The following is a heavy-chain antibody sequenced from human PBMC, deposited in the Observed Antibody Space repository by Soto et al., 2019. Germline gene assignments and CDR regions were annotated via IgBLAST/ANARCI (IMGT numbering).Heavy chain of an antibody. D-gene: IGHD3-9*01. V-gene: IGHV1-2*04. CDR2: INPNSGGT. Sequence: ASVKVSCKASGYTFTGYYMHWVRQAPGQGLEWMGWINPNSGGTNYAQKFQGWVTMTRDTSISTAYMELSRLRSDDTAVYYCAREGIRIRYFDWLSPETNWFDPWGQGTLVTVSS. J-gene: IGHJ5*02. CDR3: AREGIRIRYFDWLSPETNWFDP. CDR1: GYTFTGYY.